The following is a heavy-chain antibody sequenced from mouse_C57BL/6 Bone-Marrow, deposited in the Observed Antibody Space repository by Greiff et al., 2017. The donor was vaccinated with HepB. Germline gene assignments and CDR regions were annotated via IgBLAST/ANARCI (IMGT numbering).Heavy chain of an antibody. D-gene: IGHD1-1*01. Sequence: EVQRVESEGGLVQPGSSMKLSCTASGFTFSDYYMAWVRQVPEKGLEWVANINYDGSSTYYLDALKSRFIISRDTAKNILYLQMSSLKSEDTATYYCARYYYGSSSSYWYFDVWGTGTTVTVSS. CDR2: INYDGSST. CDR3: ARYYYGSSSSYWYFDV. CDR1: GFTFSDYY. J-gene: IGHJ1*03. V-gene: IGHV5-16*01.